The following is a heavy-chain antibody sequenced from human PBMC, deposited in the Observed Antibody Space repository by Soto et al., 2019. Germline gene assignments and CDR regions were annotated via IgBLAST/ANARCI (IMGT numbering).Heavy chain of an antibody. CDR3: AHAYGGRSLY. D-gene: IGHD1-26*01. J-gene: IGHJ4*02. Sequence: QITLKESGPTLVKPTQTLTLTCTFSGFSLTTDRVGVGWIRQPPGEALEWLAVIYWDDSKTYRPSLESRLTITKDTSKNQVALTMTPMDSLDTATYYCAHAYGGRSLYWGQGTLVTVSS. CDR1: GFSLTTDRVG. CDR2: IYWDDSK. V-gene: IGHV2-5*02.